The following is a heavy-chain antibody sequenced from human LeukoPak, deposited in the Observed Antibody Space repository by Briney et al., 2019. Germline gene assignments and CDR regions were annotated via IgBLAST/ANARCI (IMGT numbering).Heavy chain of an antibody. CDR2: ISGSGGST. V-gene: IGHV3-23*01. CDR3: AKDGEMGSYYPFDYYGMDV. Sequence: GGSLRLSSAASGFTFSSYAMSWVRQAPGKGLEWVSAISGSGGSTYYADSVKGRFTISRDNSKNTLYLQMNSLRAEDTAVYYCAKDGEMGSYYPFDYYGMDVWGQGTTVTVSS. CDR1: GFTFSSYA. J-gene: IGHJ6*02. D-gene: IGHD3-10*01.